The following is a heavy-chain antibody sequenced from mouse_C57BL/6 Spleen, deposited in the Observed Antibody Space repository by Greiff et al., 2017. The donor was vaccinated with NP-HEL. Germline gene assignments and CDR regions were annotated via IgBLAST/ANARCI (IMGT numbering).Heavy chain of an antibody. CDR2: ISSGSSTI. J-gene: IGHJ2*01. CDR3: ARNYDYAFDY. CDR1: GFTFSDYG. Sequence: EVMLVESGGGLVKPGGSLKLSCAASGFTFSDYGMHWVRQAPEKGLEWVAYISSGSSTIYYADTVKGRFTISRDNAKNTRFLQMTSLRSEDTAMYYCARNYDYAFDYWGQGTTLTVSS. V-gene: IGHV5-17*01. D-gene: IGHD2-4*01.